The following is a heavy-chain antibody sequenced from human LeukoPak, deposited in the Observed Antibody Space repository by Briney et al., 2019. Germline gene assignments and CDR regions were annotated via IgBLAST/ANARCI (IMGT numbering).Heavy chain of an antibody. D-gene: IGHD3-10*01. Sequence: PSETLSLTCTVSGGSISSSSYYWGWIRQPPGKGLEWIGSIYYSGSTYYNPSLKSRVTISVDTSKNQFSLKLSSVTAADTAVYYCARRPMVRGVIARHHNWFDPWGQGTLVTVSS. V-gene: IGHV4-39*07. J-gene: IGHJ5*02. CDR2: IYYSGST. CDR3: ARRPMVRGVIARHHNWFDP. CDR1: GGSISSSSYY.